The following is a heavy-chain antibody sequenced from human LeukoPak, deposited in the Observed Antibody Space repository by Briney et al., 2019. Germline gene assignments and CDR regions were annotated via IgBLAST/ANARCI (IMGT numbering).Heavy chain of an antibody. V-gene: IGHV3-7*01. CDR2: IKQDGSEK. Sequence: PGGSLGLSCAASGFTFSSYWMSWVRQAPGKGLEWVANIKQDGSEKYYVDSVKGRFTISRDNAKNSLYLQMNSLRAEDTAVYYCATSGVLRFLEWLLVDAFDIWGQGTMVTVSS. D-gene: IGHD3-3*01. CDR3: ATSGVLRFLEWLLVDAFDI. J-gene: IGHJ3*02. CDR1: GFTFSSYW.